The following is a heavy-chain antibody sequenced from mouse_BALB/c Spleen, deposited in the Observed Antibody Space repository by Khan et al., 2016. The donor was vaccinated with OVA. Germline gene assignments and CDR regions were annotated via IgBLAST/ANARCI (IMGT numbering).Heavy chain of an antibody. Sequence: QVQLKQSGPELVRPGVSVTLSCTGSGYTFTDYSMHWVKQRHAKSLVWIGVISTDSVNTNYNQKFKGKATLTVDKSSSTAYMVLVRMTSEDSAIFKSAIRKYFDYGGQG. CDR3: AIRKYFDY. J-gene: IGHJ2*01. V-gene: IGHV1S137*01. CDR1: GYTFTDYS. CDR2: ISTDSVNT.